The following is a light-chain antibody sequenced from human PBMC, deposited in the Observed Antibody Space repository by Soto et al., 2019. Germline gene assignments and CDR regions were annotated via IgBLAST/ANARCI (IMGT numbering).Light chain of an antibody. Sequence: QLVLTQPPSASGTPGQRVTISCSGSSSNIGSNYVYWYQQLPGTAPKLLIYRNNQRPSGVPDRFSGSKSGTSASLAISGLRSEDEADYYCAAWDDSLSGWVFGGGTKVPS. CDR2: RNN. V-gene: IGLV1-47*01. CDR3: AAWDDSLSGWV. CDR1: SSNIGSNY. J-gene: IGLJ3*02.